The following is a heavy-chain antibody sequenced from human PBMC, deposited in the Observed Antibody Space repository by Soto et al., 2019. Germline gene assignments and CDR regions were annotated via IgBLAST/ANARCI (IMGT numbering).Heavy chain of an antibody. D-gene: IGHD2-2*01. V-gene: IGHV4-4*07. CDR3: ATGRSEVVPGAMDT. J-gene: IGHJ5*02. CDR1: GDSFSNYY. Sequence: SETLSLTCTVSGDSFSNYYCNWVRKSAGKGLEWIGRIYPTGSTTYNPSLKSRLTMSVDTSKNQFSLRLTSMTAADTAVYYCATGRSEVVPGAMDTWGQGTLVTSPQ. CDR2: IYPTGST.